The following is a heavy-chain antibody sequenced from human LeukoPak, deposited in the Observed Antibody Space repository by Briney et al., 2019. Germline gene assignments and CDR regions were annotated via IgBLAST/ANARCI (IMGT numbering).Heavy chain of an antibody. Sequence: GGTLRLSCAASGFTSSSYGMSWVRQAPGKGLEWVSAISASGVSKYYADSVKGRFSISRDNAENTLYLQMNSLRVEDTAVYYCVRGADTGYSSDSWGQGTLVTVSS. CDR3: VRGADTGYSSDS. CDR1: GFTSSSYG. CDR2: ISASGVSK. D-gene: IGHD3-9*01. J-gene: IGHJ4*02. V-gene: IGHV3-23*01.